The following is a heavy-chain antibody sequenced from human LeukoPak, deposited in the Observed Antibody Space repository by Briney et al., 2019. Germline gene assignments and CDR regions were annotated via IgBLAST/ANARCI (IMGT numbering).Heavy chain of an antibody. CDR1: GYTFTGYY. CDR2: INPNNGGT. CDR3: TRESGSYHGNDY. J-gene: IGHJ4*02. D-gene: IGHD1-26*01. Sequence: GASVKVSCKASGYTFTGYYMHWVRQAPGQGLEWMGRINPNNGGTNHAQKFQGRVTMTGDTSISTAYMELSSLRSDDTAVYYCTRESGSYHGNDYWGQGTLVTVSS. V-gene: IGHV1-2*06.